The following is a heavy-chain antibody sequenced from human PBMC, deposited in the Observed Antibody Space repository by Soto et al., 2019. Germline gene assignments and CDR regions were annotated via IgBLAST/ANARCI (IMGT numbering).Heavy chain of an antibody. D-gene: IGHD6-6*01. Sequence: QVQLQQSGPGLVKPSQTLSLTCAISGDSVSSNSAAWNWIRQSPSRGLEWLGRTYYRSKWYNDYAVSVKSRITINPDTSKNQFSLQLNSVTPEDTAVYYCARDRYEYSSSSKPTNWFDPWGQGTLVTVSS. CDR3: ARDRYEYSSSSKPTNWFDP. J-gene: IGHJ5*02. V-gene: IGHV6-1*01. CDR1: GDSVSSNSAA. CDR2: TYYRSKWYN.